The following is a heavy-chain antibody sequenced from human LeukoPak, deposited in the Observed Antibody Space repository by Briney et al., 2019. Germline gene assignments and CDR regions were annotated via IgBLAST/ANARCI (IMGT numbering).Heavy chain of an antibody. Sequence: GESLKISCKGSGYSFTSYWIGWVRQMPGKGLEWMGIIYPGDSDTRYSPSFQGQVTLSADKSISTAYLQWRSLKASDTAMYYCARVLCSTSCYRFDCWGQGTLVTVSS. D-gene: IGHD2-2*01. V-gene: IGHV5-51*01. CDR2: IYPGDSDT. CDR3: ARVLCSTSCYRFDC. J-gene: IGHJ4*02. CDR1: GYSFTSYW.